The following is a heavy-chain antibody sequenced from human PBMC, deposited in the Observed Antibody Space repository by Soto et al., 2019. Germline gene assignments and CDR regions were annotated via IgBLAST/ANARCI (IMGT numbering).Heavy chain of an antibody. J-gene: IGHJ5*02. CDR2: IHYTGST. V-gene: IGHV4-59*01. D-gene: IGHD1-1*01. Sequence: ETLSLTCTVSGVSMSRYYWTGIRQPPGKGLEWIGNIHYTGSTNYNPSLKSRVTILLGTSTSQFSLKVSSVTAADTAVYYCARDLTISSTDGPLDPWGHGTLVTVSS. CDR1: GVSMSRYY. CDR3: ARDLTISSTDGPLDP.